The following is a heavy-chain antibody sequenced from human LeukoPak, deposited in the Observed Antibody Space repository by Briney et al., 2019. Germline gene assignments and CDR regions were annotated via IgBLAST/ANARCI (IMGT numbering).Heavy chain of an antibody. CDR3: ARAGTPQARHSSSWTNPNWYLDL. CDR2: IYHSGST. Sequence: SETLSLTCTVSGGSISSGGYYWSWIRQPPGKGLEWIGYIYHSGSTYYNPALKSRVTISVDRSKNQFSLKLSSVTAADTAVYYCARAGTPQARHSSSWTNPNWYLDLWGRGTLVTVSS. V-gene: IGHV4-30-2*01. J-gene: IGHJ2*01. D-gene: IGHD6-13*01. CDR1: GGSISSGGYY.